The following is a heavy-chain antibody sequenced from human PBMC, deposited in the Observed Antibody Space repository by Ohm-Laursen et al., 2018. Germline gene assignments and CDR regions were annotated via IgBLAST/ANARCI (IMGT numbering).Heavy chain of an antibody. J-gene: IGHJ6*02. CDR2: ISSSGGTI. CDR1: GFTFSDYY. V-gene: IGHV3-11*01. D-gene: IGHD2-2*01. CDR3: ARDKSVIVVVPAAKYYYYGMDV. Sequence: SLRLSCSASGFTFSDYYMSWIRQAPGKGLEWVSYISSSGGTIYYADSVKGRFTISRDNAKNSLYLQMNSLRAEDTAVYYCARDKSVIVVVPAAKYYYYGMDVWGQGTTVTVSS.